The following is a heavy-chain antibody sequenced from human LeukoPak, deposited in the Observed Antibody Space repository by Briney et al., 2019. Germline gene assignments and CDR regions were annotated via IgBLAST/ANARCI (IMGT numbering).Heavy chain of an antibody. J-gene: IGHJ5*02. CDR3: ARAGTTVVTPNWFDP. Sequence: HPGGSLRLSGAASGFTFSSYEMTWVRQAPGKGLEWVSYISSSGSTIYYADSVKGRFTISRDNAKNSLYLQMNSLRAEDTAVYYCARAGTTVVTPNWFDPWGQGTLVTVSS. D-gene: IGHD4-23*01. CDR2: ISSSGSTI. V-gene: IGHV3-48*03. CDR1: GFTFSSYE.